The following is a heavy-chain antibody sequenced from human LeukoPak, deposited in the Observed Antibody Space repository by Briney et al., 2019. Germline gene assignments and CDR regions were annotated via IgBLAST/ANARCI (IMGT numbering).Heavy chain of an antibody. CDR3: ARQLYDSSGPFDF. CDR1: GFTFSNYA. Sequence: PGGSLRLSCAASGFTFSNYAMSWVRQAPGKGLEWVSSISSSGSYIYYADSVKGRFTISRDNAKNSLYLQMNSLRAEDTAVYYCARQLYDSSGPFDFWGQGTLVTVSS. D-gene: IGHD3-22*01. J-gene: IGHJ4*02. CDR2: ISSSGSYI. V-gene: IGHV3-21*01.